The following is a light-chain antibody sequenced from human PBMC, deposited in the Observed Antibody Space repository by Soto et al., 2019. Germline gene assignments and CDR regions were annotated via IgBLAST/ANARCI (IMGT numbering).Light chain of an antibody. Sequence: SYELTQPSSVSVSPGQTARITCSGDKLGDKYTSWYQQKPGQSPVAVIYEDKKRPSGIPDRFSGSNSGNTATLTISGTQAVDEADYYCQAWDRSTGVFGGGTKLTVL. V-gene: IGLV3-1*01. CDR2: EDK. CDR3: QAWDRSTGV. J-gene: IGLJ3*02. CDR1: KLGDKY.